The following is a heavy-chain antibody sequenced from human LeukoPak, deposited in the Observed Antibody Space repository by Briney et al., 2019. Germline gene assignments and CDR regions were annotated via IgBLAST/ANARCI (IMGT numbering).Heavy chain of an antibody. Sequence: GGSLRLSCAASGFTFSNAWMSWVRQAPGKGLEWVAVIWYDGSNKYYADSVKGRFTISRDNSKNTLYLQMNSLRAEDTAVYYCARERAGAFDIWGQGTMVTVSS. CDR2: IWYDGSNK. CDR3: ARERAGAFDI. V-gene: IGHV3-33*08. J-gene: IGHJ3*02. CDR1: GFTFSNAW.